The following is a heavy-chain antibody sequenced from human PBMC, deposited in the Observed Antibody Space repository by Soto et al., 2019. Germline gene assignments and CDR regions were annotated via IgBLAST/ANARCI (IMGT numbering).Heavy chain of an antibody. D-gene: IGHD3-3*01. CDR1: GFTFSSSA. Sequence: EVQLLESGGGLVQPGGSLRLSCAASGFTFSSSAMSWVRQAPGKGLEWVSGTGGSGGSTYYADSVKGRFTISRDNSKSTLYLQMNSLRAGDTAVYYCVKDPYDLHPFTYWGQGTLVTVSS. CDR2: TGGSGGST. CDR3: VKDPYDLHPFTY. J-gene: IGHJ4*02. V-gene: IGHV3-23*01.